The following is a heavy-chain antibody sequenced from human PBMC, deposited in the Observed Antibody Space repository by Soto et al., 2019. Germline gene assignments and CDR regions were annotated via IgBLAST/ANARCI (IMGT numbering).Heavy chain of an antibody. CDR1: GFTFSSYS. D-gene: IGHD3-16*02. CDR3: ARDRSDYDYIWGSYRLVRYYFDY. CDR2: ISSSSSYI. Sequence: GGSLRLSCAASGFTFSSYSMNWVRQAPGKGLEWASSISSSSSYIYYADSVKGRFTISRDNAKNSLYLQMNSLRAEDTAVYYCARDRSDYDYIWGSYRLVRYYFDYWGQGTLVTVSS. V-gene: IGHV3-21*01. J-gene: IGHJ4*02.